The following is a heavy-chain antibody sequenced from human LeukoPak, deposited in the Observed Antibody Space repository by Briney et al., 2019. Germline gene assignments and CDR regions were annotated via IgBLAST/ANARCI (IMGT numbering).Heavy chain of an antibody. D-gene: IGHD2-2*01. CDR3: AREGYCSSISCYPNYYYYAMDV. Sequence: GGSLRLSCAASGFTFSSYWMSWVRQAPGKGLEWVANIKQDGSEKYYVDSVKGRFTISRNNTKNSLYLQMNSLRAEDTAVYYCAREGYCSSISCYPNYYYYAMDVWGQGTTVTVSS. CDR1: GFTFSSYW. CDR2: IKQDGSEK. J-gene: IGHJ6*02. V-gene: IGHV3-7*01.